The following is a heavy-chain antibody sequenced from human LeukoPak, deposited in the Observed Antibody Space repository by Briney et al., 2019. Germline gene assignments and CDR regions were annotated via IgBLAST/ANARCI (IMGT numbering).Heavy chain of an antibody. CDR1: GGSISSGDYY. D-gene: IGHD3-10*01. V-gene: IGHV4-30-4*01. J-gene: IGHJ4*02. Sequence: SETLSLTCTVSGGSISSGDYYWSWIRQPPGKGLEWIGYIYYSGSTYYNPSLKSRVTISVDTSKNQFSLKLSSVTAADTAVYYCARVDVWFGYNLDYWGQGTLVTVSS. CDR2: IYYSGST. CDR3: ARVDVWFGYNLDY.